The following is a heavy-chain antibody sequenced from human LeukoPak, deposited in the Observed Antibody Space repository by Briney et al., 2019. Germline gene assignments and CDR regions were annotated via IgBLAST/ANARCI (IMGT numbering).Heavy chain of an antibody. CDR2: LKTKTDGGTT. J-gene: IGHJ4*02. CDR3: TTAGNYYGSTTFDY. Sequence: PGGSLRLSCAASGFTLSKAWMSGVRPAPGKGRERVGRLKTKTDGGTTDYAAPVKARFTISRDDSKNTLFLKMNSPKTEDTAVYYCTTAGNYYGSTTFDYWGQGTLVTVSS. V-gene: IGHV3-15*01. D-gene: IGHD3-10*01. CDR1: GFTLSKAW.